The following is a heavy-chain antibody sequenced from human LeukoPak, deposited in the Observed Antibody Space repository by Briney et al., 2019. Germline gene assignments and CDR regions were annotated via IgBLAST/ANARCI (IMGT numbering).Heavy chain of an antibody. Sequence: GGSLRLSCAASGFTFSSYAMSWVRQAPGKGLEWVSAISGSGGSTYYADSVKGRFTISRDNAKNSLYLQMNSLRAEDTAVYYCARDGLWPAGGPYYYYYMDVWGKRTTVTISS. CDR2: ISGSGGST. J-gene: IGHJ6*03. CDR3: ARDGLWPAGGPYYYYYMDV. D-gene: IGHD6-25*01. V-gene: IGHV3-23*01. CDR1: GFTFSSYA.